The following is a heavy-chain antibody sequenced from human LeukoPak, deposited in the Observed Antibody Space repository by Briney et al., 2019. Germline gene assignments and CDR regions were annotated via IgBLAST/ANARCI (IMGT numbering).Heavy chain of an antibody. CDR1: GGTFISYA. CDR3: ARGKWLAYFDY. Sequence: SVKVSCKASGGTFISYAISWVRQAPGQGLEWMGGMIPIIGTANYAQKFQGRFAITTDESTSTAYMELSSLRSEDTAVYYCARGKWLAYFDYWGQGTLATVSS. J-gene: IGHJ4*02. D-gene: IGHD6-19*01. V-gene: IGHV1-69*05. CDR2: MIPIIGTA.